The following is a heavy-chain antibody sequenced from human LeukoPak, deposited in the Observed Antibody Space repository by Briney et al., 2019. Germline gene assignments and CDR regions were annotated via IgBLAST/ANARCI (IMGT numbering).Heavy chain of an antibody. D-gene: IGHD2-21*02. CDR3: AVIDCCGDCYSPPY. CDR2: ISSSSSTI. V-gene: IGHV3-48*01. J-gene: IGHJ4*02. Sequence: PGGSLRLSCAASGFTFSSYSMNWVRQAPGKGLEWVSYISSSSSTIYYADSVKGRYTISRDNAKNSLYLQMNSLRAEDTAVYYCAVIDCCGDCYSPPYWGEGTLVTAS. CDR1: GFTFSSYS.